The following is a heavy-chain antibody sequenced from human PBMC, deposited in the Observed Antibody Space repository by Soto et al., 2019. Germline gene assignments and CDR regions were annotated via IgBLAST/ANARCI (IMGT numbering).Heavy chain of an antibody. Sequence: GESLKISCKGSGYSFTSYWIAWVRQMPEKGLEWMGRIDPSDSYTNYSPSFQGHVTISADKSISTAYLQWSSLKASDTAMYYCARHPIVVVPAAMNSSDYYYYYGMDVWGQGTTVTVS. J-gene: IGHJ6*02. V-gene: IGHV5-10-1*01. D-gene: IGHD2-2*01. CDR3: ARHPIVVVPAAMNSSDYYYYYGMDV. CDR1: GYSFTSYW. CDR2: IDPSDSYT.